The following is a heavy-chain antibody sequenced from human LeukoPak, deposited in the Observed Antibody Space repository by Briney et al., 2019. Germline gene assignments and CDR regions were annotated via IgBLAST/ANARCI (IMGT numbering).Heavy chain of an antibody. CDR1: GFIFSTFG. CDR3: AKLRYPGIAAAGTFLDY. D-gene: IGHD6-13*01. J-gene: IGHJ4*02. CDR2: ISYDGSNK. Sequence: PGGSLRLSCAASGFIFSTFGMHWVRQAPGKGPEWVAVISYDGSNKYYADSVKGRFTISRDNSKNTLYLQMNSLRVEDTAVYYCAKLRYPGIAAAGTFLDYWAQGTLVTVSS. V-gene: IGHV3-30*18.